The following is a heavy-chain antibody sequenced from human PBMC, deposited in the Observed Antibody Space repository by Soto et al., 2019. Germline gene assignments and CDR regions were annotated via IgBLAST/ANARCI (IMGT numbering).Heavy chain of an antibody. CDR1: AYSISSDHY. Sequence: SETLSLTCGVSAYSISSDHYWGWVRQPPGKGLEWIGCVYHSGSSYNNPSLKGRLTISVDTSENQFILELSSVTAADTAVYYCARVLHDASGSFFDFWGPGTLVTVSS. CDR3: ARVLHDASGSFFDF. V-gene: IGHV4-38-2*01. D-gene: IGHD3-22*01. CDR2: VYHSGSS. J-gene: IGHJ4*02.